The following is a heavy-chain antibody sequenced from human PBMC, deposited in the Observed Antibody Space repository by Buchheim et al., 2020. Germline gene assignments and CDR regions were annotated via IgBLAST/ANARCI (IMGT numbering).Heavy chain of an antibody. Sequence: QVQLVESGGGVVQPGRSLRLSCAASGFTFSSYAMHWVRQAPGKGLEWVAVISYDGSNKYYADSVKGRFTISRDNSKHTLYLQMNSLRAEDTAVYYCARGSTVQDGDYWGQGTL. D-gene: IGHD2-15*01. CDR3: ARGSTVQDGDY. CDR2: ISYDGSNK. J-gene: IGHJ4*02. V-gene: IGHV3-30*04. CDR1: GFTFSSYA.